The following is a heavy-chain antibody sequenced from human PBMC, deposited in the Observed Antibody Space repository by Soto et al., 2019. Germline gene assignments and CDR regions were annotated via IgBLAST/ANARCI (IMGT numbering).Heavy chain of an antibody. Sequence: PGGSLRLSCAASGFTFSDYYMSWIRQAPGKGLECVAYISVSSTYANYADSVEGRFTISRDNAENSLFLQMNSLRADDTAVYYCASGVRYYSSEKPANLAYCGHGALATVSS. J-gene: IGHJ4*01. CDR1: GFTFSDYY. CDR2: ISVSSTYA. V-gene: IGHV3-11*03. D-gene: IGHD3-10*01. CDR3: ASGVRYYSSEKPANLAY.